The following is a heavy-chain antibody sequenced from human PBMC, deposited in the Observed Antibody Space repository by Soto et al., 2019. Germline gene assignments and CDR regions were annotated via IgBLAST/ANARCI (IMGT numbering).Heavy chain of an antibody. CDR2: IVPIFGTT. CDR3: ARGVGAYYFDY. D-gene: IGHD1-26*01. Sequence: QVQLVQSGAEVKKPGSSVKVSCKASGGTFSTYAITWVRQAPGQGLEWLGGIVPIFGTTDYARKFQGRVTITAVESTCTVFIELSSLTSEDKAVYYCARGVGAYYFDYWGQGTLVPVSS. CDR1: GGTFSTYA. V-gene: IGHV1-69*01. J-gene: IGHJ4*02.